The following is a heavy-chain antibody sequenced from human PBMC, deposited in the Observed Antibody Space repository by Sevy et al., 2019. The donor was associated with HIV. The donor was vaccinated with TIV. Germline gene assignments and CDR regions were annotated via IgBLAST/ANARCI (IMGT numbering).Heavy chain of an antibody. CDR2: IRSKANSYAT. Sequence: GGSLRLSCAASGFTFSGSAMHWVRQASGKGLEWVGRIRSKANSYATAYAASVKGRFTISRDDSKTTAYLQMNSLKTEDTDVYYCTRLELPGGDYWGQGTLVTVSS. V-gene: IGHV3-73*01. CDR3: TRLELPGGDY. J-gene: IGHJ4*02. CDR1: GFTFSGSA. D-gene: IGHD1-7*01.